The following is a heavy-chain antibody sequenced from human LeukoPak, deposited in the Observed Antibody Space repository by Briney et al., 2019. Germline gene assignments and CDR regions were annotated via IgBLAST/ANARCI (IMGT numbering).Heavy chain of an antibody. D-gene: IGHD3-3*01. CDR2: INHSGST. CDR3: ARRRSRFWSGYSEPFDY. J-gene: IGHJ4*02. CDR1: GGSISSGGYY. V-gene: IGHV4-39*07. Sequence: PSETLSLTCTVSGGSISSGGYYWSWIRQPPGKGLEWIGEINHSGSTNYNPSLKSRVTISVDTSKNQFSLKLSSVTAADTAVYYCARRRSRFWSGYSEPFDYWGQGTLVTVSS.